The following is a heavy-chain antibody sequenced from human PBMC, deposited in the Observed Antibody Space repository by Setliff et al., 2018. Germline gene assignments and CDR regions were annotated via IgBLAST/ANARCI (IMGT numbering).Heavy chain of an antibody. CDR1: GGSFSTYY. CDR2: INHSGST. CDR3: AREQRSALFDY. D-gene: IGHD1-1*01. J-gene: IGHJ4*02. Sequence: SETLSLTCAVYGGSFSTYYWIWIRQPPGKGLEWIGEINHSGSTNYNPSLKSRVTISVDTSKNQFSLKLSSVTAADTAVYYCAREQRSALFDYWGQGTLVTVSS. V-gene: IGHV4-34*01.